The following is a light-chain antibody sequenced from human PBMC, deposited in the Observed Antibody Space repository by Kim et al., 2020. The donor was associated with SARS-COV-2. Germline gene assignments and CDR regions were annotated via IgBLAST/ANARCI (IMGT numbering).Light chain of an antibody. CDR1: SSDIGSYDH. CDR2: EVN. V-gene: IGLV2-23*02. CDR3: CSYGGTSSFAL. Sequence: QSVLTQPASVSGSPGQSITISCTGTSSDIGSYDHVSWYQQHPGKVPELLVFEVNRRPSGISSRFSGSKSGNMASLTISGLQAEDEADYYCCSYGGTSSFALFGGGTQLTVL. J-gene: IGLJ2*01.